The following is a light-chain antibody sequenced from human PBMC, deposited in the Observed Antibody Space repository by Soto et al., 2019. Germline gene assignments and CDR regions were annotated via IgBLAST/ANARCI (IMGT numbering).Light chain of an antibody. J-gene: IGLJ1*01. CDR1: SSDVGAYNY. CDR2: DVS. CDR3: SSYTSSSTYV. V-gene: IGLV2-14*01. Sequence: QSALTQPASVSGSPGQSITISCTGTSSDVGAYNYVSWFLQHPGKAPKVMISDVSYRPSGVSNRFSGSKSGNTASLTISGLQAEDEADYYCSSYTSSSTYVFGTGTKVTVL.